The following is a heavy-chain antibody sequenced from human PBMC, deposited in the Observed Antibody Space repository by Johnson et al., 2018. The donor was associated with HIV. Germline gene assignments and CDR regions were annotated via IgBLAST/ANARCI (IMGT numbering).Heavy chain of an antibody. J-gene: IGHJ3*02. D-gene: IGHD6-13*01. Sequence: VQLVESGGGLVQPGRSLRLSCAASGFTFDDYAMHWVRQAPGKGLEWVSGISWNSGSIGYADSVKGRFTISRDNAKNSLYLQMNRLRAEDTAVYYCALSGGAAAYDAFDIWGQGTMVTVSS. CDR3: ALSGGAAAYDAFDI. CDR2: ISWNSGSI. CDR1: GFTFDDYA. V-gene: IGHV3-9*01.